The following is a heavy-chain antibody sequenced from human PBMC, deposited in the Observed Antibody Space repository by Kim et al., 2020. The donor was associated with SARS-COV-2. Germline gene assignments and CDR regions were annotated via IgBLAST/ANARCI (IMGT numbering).Heavy chain of an antibody. D-gene: IGHD6-19*01. Sequence: GGSLRLSCAASGFTFSSYGMHWVRQAPGKGLEWVAVISYDGSNKYYADSVKGRFTISRDNSKNTLYLQMNSLRAEDTAVYYCAKAYSSGWYPYYYMDVWG. V-gene: IGHV3-30*18. J-gene: IGHJ6*03. CDR3: AKAYSSGWYPYYYMDV. CDR1: GFTFSSYG. CDR2: ISYDGSNK.